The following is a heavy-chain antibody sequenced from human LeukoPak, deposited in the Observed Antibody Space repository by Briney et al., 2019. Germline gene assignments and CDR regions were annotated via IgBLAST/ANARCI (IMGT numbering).Heavy chain of an antibody. Sequence: PSETLSLTCAVSGYSITSGDYWGWIRQPPGKGLEWIRSIYHSGTNHYNPSLKSRVTSSVDTSNNQFSLKMSSVTAADTAVYYCARNATATVTTQRGWFDPWGQGTLVTVSS. J-gene: IGHJ5*02. D-gene: IGHD4-17*01. CDR3: ARNATATVTTQRGWFDP. CDR1: GYSITSGDY. V-gene: IGHV4-38-2*01. CDR2: IYHSGTN.